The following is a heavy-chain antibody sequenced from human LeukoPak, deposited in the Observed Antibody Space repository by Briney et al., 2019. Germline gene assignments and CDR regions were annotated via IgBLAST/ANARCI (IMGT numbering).Heavy chain of an antibody. Sequence: SETLSLTCTVSGVSVSSGGYYWSCIRQPPGKGLEWIGSIYYSGSTNYNPSLKSRVTISVDTSKNQFSLKLSSVTAADTAVYYCARTARATMVVVATWIWFDPWGQGTLVTVSS. D-gene: IGHD3-22*01. J-gene: IGHJ5*02. V-gene: IGHV4-61*08. CDR1: GVSVSSGGYY. CDR3: ARTARATMVVVATWIWFDP. CDR2: IYYSGST.